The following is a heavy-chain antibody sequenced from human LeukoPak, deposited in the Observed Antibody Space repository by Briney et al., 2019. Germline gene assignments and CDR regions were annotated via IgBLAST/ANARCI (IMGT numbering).Heavy chain of an antibody. CDR3: ARDKNDSGYPLEY. CDR2: ISSSGSTI. Sequence: GGSLRLSCAASGFTFSSYEMNWVRQAPGKGLEWVSYISSSGSTIYYADSVKGRFTISRDNAKNSLYLQMNSLRVDDTAVYYCARDKNDSGYPLEYWGQGTLVSVSS. J-gene: IGHJ4*02. D-gene: IGHD3-22*01. CDR1: GFTFSSYE. V-gene: IGHV3-48*03.